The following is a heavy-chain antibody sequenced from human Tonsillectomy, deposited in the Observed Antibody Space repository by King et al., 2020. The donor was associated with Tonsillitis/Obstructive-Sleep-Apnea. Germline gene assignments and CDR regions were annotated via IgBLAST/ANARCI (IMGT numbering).Heavy chain of an antibody. CDR2: IYYSGST. Sequence: VQLQESGPGLVKPSETLSLRCGVSGGSFGYDYWSWIRQSPGKRLEWIGHIYYSGSTTYNPSLKSRVPISIDTSKNQFSLTLTSVTAADTAVYYCARLNSGGFDPWGQGTLVTVSS. D-gene: IGHD2-15*01. J-gene: IGHJ5*02. CDR3: ARLNSGGFDP. V-gene: IGHV4-59*01. CDR1: GGSFGYDY.